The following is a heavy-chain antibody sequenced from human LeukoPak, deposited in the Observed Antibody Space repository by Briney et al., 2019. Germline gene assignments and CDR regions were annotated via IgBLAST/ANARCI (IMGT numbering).Heavy chain of an antibody. D-gene: IGHD4-11*01. V-gene: IGHV3-74*01. J-gene: IGHJ4*02. CDR3: ARAMGGSNDF. CDR1: GFTFSNYW. CDR2: INIDGSRT. Sequence: GGSLRLSCAGSGFTFSNYWVHWVAQAPGKGLVWVSRINIDGSRTDYADSVRGRFTISRDNAKNTLSLQMNSLTAEDTAVYYCARAMGGSNDFWCQGTLVTVSS.